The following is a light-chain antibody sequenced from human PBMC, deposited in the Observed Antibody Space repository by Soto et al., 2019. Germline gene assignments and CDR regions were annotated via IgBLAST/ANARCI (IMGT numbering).Light chain of an antibody. CDR2: DAS. V-gene: IGKV3-15*01. CDR3: QQYNNWPIT. Sequence: EIVMMHFPATLSVSPGERVTLSCRASQSVSSSYLAWSQQKPGQAPRLLIYDASTRATGIPARFSGSGSGTEFTLTISSLQSEDFEIYYCQQYNNWPITFGQGTRLEI. CDR1: QSVSSSY. J-gene: IGKJ5*01.